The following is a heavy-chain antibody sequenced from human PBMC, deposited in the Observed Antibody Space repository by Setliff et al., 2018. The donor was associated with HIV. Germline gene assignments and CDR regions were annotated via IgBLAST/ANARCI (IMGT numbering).Heavy chain of an antibody. V-gene: IGHV1-69*13. CDR2: IIPIFDTA. J-gene: IGHJ6*03. CDR3: ARDHGGTMVRGLIRYYYYYYMDV. CDR1: GGTFNSYG. D-gene: IGHD3-10*01. Sequence: GASVMVSCKASGGTFNSYGITWVRQAPGQGLEWMGGIIPIFDTANYAPKFQGRVTMTADESTSTAFMELSSLRSEDTAVYYCARDHGGTMVRGLIRYYYYYYMDVWGQGTTVTVSS.